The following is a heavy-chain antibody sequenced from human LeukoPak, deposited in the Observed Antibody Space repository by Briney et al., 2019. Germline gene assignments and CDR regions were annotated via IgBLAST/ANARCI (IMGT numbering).Heavy chain of an antibody. CDR2: LSSSSSYI. CDR1: AFTFSSYN. J-gene: IGHJ4*02. D-gene: IGHD6-13*01. CDR3: ARASPNLSSWRKTARGYFDY. V-gene: IGHV3-21*01. Sequence: AGSLRLSCAASAFTFSSYNMNWVRQAPGQGLEWVSYLSSSSSYIYYADPVKGRFTIYRYNAKDSLYLQQHSLRAEDTAVYYCARASPNLSSWRKTARGYFDYWGQGTLVTVSS.